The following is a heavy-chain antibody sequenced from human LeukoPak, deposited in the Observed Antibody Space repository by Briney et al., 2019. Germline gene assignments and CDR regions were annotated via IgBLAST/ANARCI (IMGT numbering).Heavy chain of an antibody. Sequence: SETLSLTCTVSGGSISSSSYYWGWIRQPPGKGLEWIGSIYYSGSTYYNPSLKSRVTISVDTSKNQFSLKLSSVTAADTAVYYCARPTDDGKYCSSTSCYRGFEDYWGQGTLVTVSS. CDR1: GGSISSSSYY. CDR3: ARPTDDGKYCSSTSCYRGFEDY. V-gene: IGHV4-39*07. CDR2: IYYSGST. J-gene: IGHJ4*02. D-gene: IGHD2-2*01.